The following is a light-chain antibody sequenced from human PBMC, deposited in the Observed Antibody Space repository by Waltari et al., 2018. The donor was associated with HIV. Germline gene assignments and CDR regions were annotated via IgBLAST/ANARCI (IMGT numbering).Light chain of an antibody. CDR2: ASS. CDR3: QQANTFPRT. J-gene: IGKJ1*01. V-gene: IGKV1-12*01. CDR1: QGISSW. Sequence: DIQMTQSPSSVSASVGDRVTITGRASQGISSWLDWYQQKPGKAPKLLIYASSSLQSGVPSRFSGSGSGTDFTLTISSLQPEDFATYYCQQANTFPRTFGQGTKVEIK.